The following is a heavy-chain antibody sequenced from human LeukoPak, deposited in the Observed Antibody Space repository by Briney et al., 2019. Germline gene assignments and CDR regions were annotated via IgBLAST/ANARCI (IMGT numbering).Heavy chain of an antibody. CDR1: GYRFTSYW. Sequence: HGESLKISCKGSGYRFTSYWIGWVRQMPGKGLEWMGIIYPGDSDTRYSPSFQGQVTISADKSISTAYLQWSSLKASDTAMYYCAAVPGYSSSSPPPCDYWGQGTLVTVSS. CDR3: AAVPGYSSSSPPPCDY. J-gene: IGHJ4*02. D-gene: IGHD6-13*01. V-gene: IGHV5-51*01. CDR2: IYPGDSDT.